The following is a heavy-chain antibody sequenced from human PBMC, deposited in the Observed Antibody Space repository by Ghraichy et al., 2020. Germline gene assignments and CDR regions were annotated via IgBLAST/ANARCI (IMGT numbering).Heavy chain of an antibody. CDR3: ANSVEWGFYS. Sequence: GGSLRLSCAASGFPFSKYSMNWVRQAPGKGLEWVLYITNGGTTIHYADSVKGRFTISRDNAKNSLYLQMNSLSDEDTAVYYCANSVEWGFYSWGQGTLITVSS. J-gene: IGHJ4*02. V-gene: IGHV3-48*02. CDR1: GFPFSKYS. D-gene: IGHD1-26*01. CDR2: ITNGGTTI.